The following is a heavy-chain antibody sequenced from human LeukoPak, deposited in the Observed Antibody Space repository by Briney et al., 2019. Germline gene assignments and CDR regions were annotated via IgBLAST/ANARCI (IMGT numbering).Heavy chain of an antibody. J-gene: IGHJ3*02. CDR3: ERQDRGAFEI. Sequence: SVKVSCKASGGTFSSYAISWVRQAPGQGLEWMGGIIPIFGTANYAQKFQGRVTITTGESTSTAYMELSSLRSEDQAVYYWERQDRGAFEIWGQGTIVSLSS. CDR1: GGTFSSYA. D-gene: IGHD3-22*01. CDR2: IIPIFGTA. V-gene: IGHV1-69*05.